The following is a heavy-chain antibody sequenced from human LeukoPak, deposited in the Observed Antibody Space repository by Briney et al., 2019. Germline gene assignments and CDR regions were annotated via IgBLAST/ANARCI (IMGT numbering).Heavy chain of an antibody. CDR3: ARQGVDIVVVEY. CDR2: IYYSGST. D-gene: IGHD2-21*01. J-gene: IGHJ4*02. V-gene: IGHV4-39*01. CDR1: GGSISSSSYY. Sequence: SETLSLTCTVSGGSISSSSYYWGWIRQPPGKGLEWIGSIYYSGSTYYNPSLKSRVTISVDTSENQLSLKLSSVTAADTAVYYCARQGVDIVVVEYWGQGTLRTVSS.